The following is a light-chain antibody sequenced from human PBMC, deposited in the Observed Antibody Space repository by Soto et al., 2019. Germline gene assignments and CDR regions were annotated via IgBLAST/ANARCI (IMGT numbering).Light chain of an antibody. V-gene: IGLV1-40*01. CDR3: QSYDSSLSGWV. CDR2: GNG. Sequence: QSVLTQPPSVSGAPGQSVTISCTGSSSNIGAGYDVHWYQQLPGTAPKLLIYGNGNRPSGVPDRFSGSKSGTSASLAITGLQAEDEADYYCQSYDSSLSGWVFGGGTKVTVL. CDR1: SSNIGAGYD. J-gene: IGLJ3*02.